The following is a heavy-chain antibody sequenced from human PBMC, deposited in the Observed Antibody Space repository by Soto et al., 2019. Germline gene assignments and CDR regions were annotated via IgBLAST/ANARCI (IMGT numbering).Heavy chain of an antibody. V-gene: IGHV4-4*07. CDR3: ARDHLILPAHDFFYGSDV. D-gene: IGHD2-21*02. Sequence: PSETLSLTCTVSGGSMNAHFWSWIRQSAGKGLEWIGHIYISGTTMYNPSLKSRVTMSVDPPKNQLSLKLTSVTAADTAVYYCARDHLILPAHDFFYGSDVWGRGATVTVSS. J-gene: IGHJ6*02. CDR1: GGSMNAHF. CDR2: IYISGTT.